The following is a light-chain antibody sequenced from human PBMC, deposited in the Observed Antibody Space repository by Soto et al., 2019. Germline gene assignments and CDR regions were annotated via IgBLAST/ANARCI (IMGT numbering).Light chain of an antibody. CDR2: RAS. Sequence: IVMTQSPATLSVSPGERATLSCRASQNIYSNVAWYQQRPGQAPRLLIYRASTRATGIPARFSGSGSGTEFTLTISSLQPEDFATYYCQQSYSTPFTFGQGTRLEI. CDR1: QNIYSN. CDR3: QQSYSTPFT. V-gene: IGKV3-15*01. J-gene: IGKJ5*01.